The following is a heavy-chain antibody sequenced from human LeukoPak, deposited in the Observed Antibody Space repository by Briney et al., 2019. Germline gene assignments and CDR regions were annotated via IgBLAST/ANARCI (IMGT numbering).Heavy chain of an antibody. CDR2: ISSSGSNI. Sequence: GGSLRLSCAASGFTFSSYEMNWVRQAPGAGLEWASYISSSGSNIYYADSVKGRFTIPRDNAKNSLYLQMNGLRAEDTAEDYCARGQDTVITSRDAFDIWGQGTMVTVSS. V-gene: IGHV3-48*03. CDR3: ARGQDTVITSRDAFDI. CDR1: GFTFSSYE. D-gene: IGHD4-23*01. J-gene: IGHJ3*02.